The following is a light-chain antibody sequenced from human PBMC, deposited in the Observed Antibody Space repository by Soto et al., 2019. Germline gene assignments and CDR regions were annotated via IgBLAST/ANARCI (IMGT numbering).Light chain of an antibody. CDR3: CSYAGNKIHYV. Sequence: QSALTQPASVSWSPGQSITIACAGTGSDVGNFNLVSWYQHHPGKAPKLMIFEVSKRPSGVSNRYSGSKSGNTASLTISGLQAEDEADYYCCSYAGNKIHYVFGTGTKVTV. CDR1: GSDVGNFNL. CDR2: EVS. J-gene: IGLJ1*01. V-gene: IGLV2-23*02.